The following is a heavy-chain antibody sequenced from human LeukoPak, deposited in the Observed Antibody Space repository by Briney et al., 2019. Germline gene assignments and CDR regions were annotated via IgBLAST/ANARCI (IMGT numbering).Heavy chain of an antibody. CDR1: GYTLTELS. V-gene: IGHV1-24*01. D-gene: IGHD3-22*01. CDR2: FDPEDGET. Sequence: ASVKVSCKVSGYTLTELSMHWVRQAPGKGLEWMGGFDPEDGETIYAQKFQGRVTMTEDTSTDTAYMELSSLRSEDTAVYYCARGSYYDSSGFKKYYYGMDVWGQGTTVTVSS. J-gene: IGHJ6*02. CDR3: ARGSYYDSSGFKKYYYGMDV.